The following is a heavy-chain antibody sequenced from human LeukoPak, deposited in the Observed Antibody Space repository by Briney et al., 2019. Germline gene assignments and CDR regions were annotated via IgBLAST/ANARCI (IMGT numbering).Heavy chain of an antibody. D-gene: IGHD3-10*01. J-gene: IGHJ5*02. CDR2: ISDSGSHI. CDR1: GFTFSSYA. CDR3: AKDRYGSGTYGSFDP. V-gene: IGHV3-23*01. Sequence: GGSLRLSCAASGFTFSSYAVTWVRQAPGKGLEWVSEISDSGSHIYYAGSVRGRFTISRDNFKSTLYLQMNSLGADDTAVYHCAKDRYGSGTYGSFDPWGQGTLVTVSS.